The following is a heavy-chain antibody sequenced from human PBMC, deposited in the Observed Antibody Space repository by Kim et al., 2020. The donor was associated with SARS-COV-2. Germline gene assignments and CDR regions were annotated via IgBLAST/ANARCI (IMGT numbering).Heavy chain of an antibody. Sequence: SVKVSCKASGGTFSSYTISWVRQAPGQGLEWMGRIIPILGIANYAQKFQGRVTITADKSTSTAYMELSSLRSEDTAVYYCARDRWSYYGSGSYSYGMDVWGQGTTVTVSS. D-gene: IGHD3-10*01. V-gene: IGHV1-69*04. CDR3: ARDRWSYYGSGSYSYGMDV. CDR2: IIPILGIA. J-gene: IGHJ6*02. CDR1: GGTFSSYT.